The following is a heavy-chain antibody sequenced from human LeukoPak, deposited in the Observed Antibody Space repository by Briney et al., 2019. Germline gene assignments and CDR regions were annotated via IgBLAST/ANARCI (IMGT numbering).Heavy chain of an antibody. Sequence: ASVKVSCKAPGGTFSSYAISWVRQAPGQGLEWMGGIIPIFGTANYAQKFQGRVTITADESTSTAYMELSSLRSEDTAVYYCARDQEWEAHPVHYFDYWGQGTLVTVSS. J-gene: IGHJ4*02. CDR2: IIPIFGTA. D-gene: IGHD1-26*01. V-gene: IGHV1-69*13. CDR1: GGTFSSYA. CDR3: ARDQEWEAHPVHYFDY.